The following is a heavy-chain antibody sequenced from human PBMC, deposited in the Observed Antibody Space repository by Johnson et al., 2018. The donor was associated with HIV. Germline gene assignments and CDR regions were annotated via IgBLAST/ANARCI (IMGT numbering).Heavy chain of an antibody. CDR2: ISYDGSDK. CDR1: GFTFSNYA. J-gene: IGHJ3*02. D-gene: IGHD5-12*01. V-gene: IGHV3-30*04. CDR3: AKGEVGHIVNTRESTFDI. Sequence: QVQLVESGGGVVQPGRSLRLSCAASGFTFSNYAMHWVRQAPGKGLEWVAIISYDGSDKYYADSVKGRFTISRDNSKNILYLQTNSLRVEDTAVYYCAKGEVGHIVNTRESTFDIWGQGTMVIVSS.